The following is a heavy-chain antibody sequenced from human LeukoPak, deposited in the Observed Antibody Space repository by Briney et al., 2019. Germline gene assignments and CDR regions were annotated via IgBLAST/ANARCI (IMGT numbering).Heavy chain of an antibody. CDR3: ARHGTAAGPFQL. J-gene: IGHJ1*01. CDR2: VYYSGTI. CDR1: GGAIDNYY. V-gene: IGHV4-59*08. D-gene: IGHD2-21*02. Sequence: SETLSLTCTVSGGAIDNYYWSWIRQPPGEGLEWIAYVYYSGTINYNPSLESRVTISVDTSKNQFSLRLTSVAAADTAVYYCARHGTAAGPFQLWGQGTLVTVSS.